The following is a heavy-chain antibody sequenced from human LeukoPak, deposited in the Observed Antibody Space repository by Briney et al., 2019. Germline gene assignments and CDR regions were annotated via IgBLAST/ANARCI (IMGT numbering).Heavy chain of an antibody. J-gene: IGHJ4*02. CDR2: INPSSGDT. V-gene: IGHV1-2*02. D-gene: IGHD6-19*01. Sequence: GASVKVSCKASGYTFTGYYLHWVRQAPGQGLEWMGRINPSSGDTNYAQKSQGRVTMTRDTSISTAYLELSTLTSDDTAVYFCARVSVAGTPDRYYFDYWGQGTLVTVSS. CDR1: GYTFTGYY. CDR3: ARVSVAGTPDRYYFDY.